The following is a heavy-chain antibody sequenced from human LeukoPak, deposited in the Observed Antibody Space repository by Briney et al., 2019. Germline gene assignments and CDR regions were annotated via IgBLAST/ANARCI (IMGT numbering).Heavy chain of an antibody. J-gene: IGHJ5*02. Sequence: SQTLSLTCTVSGGSISSGSYYWSWIRQPAGKGLEWIGRIYTSGSTNYNPSLKSRVTISVDTSKNQFSLKLSSVTAADTAVYYCARVPNWGPDNWFDPWGQGTLVTVSS. CDR3: ARVPNWGPDNWFDP. D-gene: IGHD7-27*01. V-gene: IGHV4-61*02. CDR2: IYTSGST. CDR1: GGSISSGSYY.